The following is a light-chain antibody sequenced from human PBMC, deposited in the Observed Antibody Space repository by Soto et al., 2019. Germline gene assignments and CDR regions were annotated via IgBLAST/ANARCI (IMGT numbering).Light chain of an antibody. V-gene: IGLV2-14*01. CDR2: EVS. J-gene: IGLJ1*01. CDR1: SSDVGGYNY. Sequence: QSVLTQPASVSGSPGQSITISCTGTSSDVGGYNYVSWYQQHPAKAPKLMIFEVSNRPSGISNRFSGSKSGNTASLTISGLQAEDEADYYCSSYTSSRNYVFGTGTKATVL. CDR3: SSYTSSRNYV.